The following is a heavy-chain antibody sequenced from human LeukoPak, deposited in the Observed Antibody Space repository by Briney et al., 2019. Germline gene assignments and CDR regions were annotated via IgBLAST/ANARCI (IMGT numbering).Heavy chain of an antibody. J-gene: IGHJ4*01. CDR3: ARGARLDTPNECRPDY. Sequence: LSLTCAVYGGSFSGYYWSWIRQAPGKGLEWVSYISNSGSTMYYADSVKGRFTISRDNAKNSLYLQMISLRAEDTAVYYCARGARLDTPNECRPDYWGQGTLVTVAS. CDR2: ISNSGSTM. D-gene: IGHD1-1*01. CDR1: GGSFSGYY. V-gene: IGHV3-11*01.